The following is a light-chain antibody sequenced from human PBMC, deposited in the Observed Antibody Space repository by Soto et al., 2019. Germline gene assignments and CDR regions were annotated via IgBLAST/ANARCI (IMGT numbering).Light chain of an antibody. J-gene: IGLJ1*01. CDR2: DVR. Sequence: QSVLTQPASVSGSPGQSITISCTGTSSYVGGYNYVSWYQQHPGKAPKLMIYDVRNRPSWVSNRFSGSKSVNTASLTISGLQAEDEADYYCSSYTTISTYVFGTGTKLTVL. CDR1: SSYVGGYNY. CDR3: SSYTTISTYV. V-gene: IGLV2-14*01.